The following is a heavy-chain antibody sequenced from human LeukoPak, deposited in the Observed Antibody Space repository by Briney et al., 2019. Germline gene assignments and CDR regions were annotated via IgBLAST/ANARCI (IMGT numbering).Heavy chain of an antibody. J-gene: IGHJ4*02. CDR1: GFTFSSYS. D-gene: IGHD4-17*01. V-gene: IGHV3-21*01. CDR2: ISSSSSYI. CDR3: ARDPIRSHMTTVTTPSY. Sequence: GGSLRVSCAASGFTFSSYSMNWVRQAPGKGLEWVSSISSSSSYIYYADSVKGRFTISRDNAKNSLYLQMNSLRAEDTAVYYCARDPIRSHMTTVTTPSYWGQGTLVTVSS.